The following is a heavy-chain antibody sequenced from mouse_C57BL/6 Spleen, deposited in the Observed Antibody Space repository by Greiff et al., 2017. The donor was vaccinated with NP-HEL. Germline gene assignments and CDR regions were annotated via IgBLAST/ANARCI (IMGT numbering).Heavy chain of an antibody. CDR3: ARALYYGNYYAMDY. V-gene: IGHV3-1*01. CDR2: ISYSGST. J-gene: IGHJ4*01. D-gene: IGHD2-1*01. CDR1: GYSITSGYD. Sequence: EVQLVESGPGMVKPSQSLSLTCTVTGYSITSGYDWHWIRHFPGNKLEWMGYISYSGSTNYNPSLKSRISITHDTSKNHFFLKLNSVTTEDTATYYCARALYYGNYYAMDYWGQGTSVTVSS.